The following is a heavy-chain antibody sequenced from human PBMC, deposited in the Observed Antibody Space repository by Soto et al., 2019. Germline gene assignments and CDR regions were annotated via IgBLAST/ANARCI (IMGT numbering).Heavy chain of an antibody. CDR2: INAGNGNT. J-gene: IGHJ4*02. Sequence: QVQLVQSGAEVKKPGASVKVSCKASGYTFTSYAMHWVRQAPGQRLEWMGWINAGNGNTKYSQKFQGRVTITRDTSARTAYMELSSLRSEDTAVYYCARGEDYIVGATTIGHWGQGTLVTVSS. D-gene: IGHD1-26*01. CDR1: GYTFTSYA. CDR3: ARGEDYIVGATTIGH. V-gene: IGHV1-3*01.